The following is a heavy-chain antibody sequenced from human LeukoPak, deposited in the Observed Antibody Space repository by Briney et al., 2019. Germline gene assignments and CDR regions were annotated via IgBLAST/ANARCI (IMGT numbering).Heavy chain of an antibody. CDR3: AVLAVAGTTIDY. Sequence: PGGSLRLSCAASGFTFSSYWMSWVRQTPGKGLEWVANIKQDGSEKYYVDSVKGRFTISRDNAKNSLYLQMNSLRAEDTAVYYCAVLAVAGTTIDYWGQGTLVTVSS. D-gene: IGHD6-19*01. V-gene: IGHV3-7*03. CDR1: GFTFSSYW. CDR2: IKQDGSEK. J-gene: IGHJ4*02.